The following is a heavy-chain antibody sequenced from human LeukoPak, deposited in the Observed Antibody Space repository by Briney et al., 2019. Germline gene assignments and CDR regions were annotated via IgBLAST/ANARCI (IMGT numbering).Heavy chain of an antibody. D-gene: IGHD3-10*01. CDR3: AKYPPMSYASGRGWFDP. Sequence: GGSLRLSCAASGFTVSSNYMSWVRQAPGKGLEWVSDIYSGGSTYYADSVKGRFTISRDNSKNTLYLQMNSLRAEETAVYYCAKYPPMSYASGRGWFDPWGQGTLVTVSS. CDR2: IYSGGST. V-gene: IGHV3-66*01. J-gene: IGHJ5*02. CDR1: GFTVSSNY.